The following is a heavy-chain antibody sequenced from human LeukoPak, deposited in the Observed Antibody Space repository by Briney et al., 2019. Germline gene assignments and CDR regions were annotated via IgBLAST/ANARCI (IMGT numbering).Heavy chain of an antibody. CDR2: ISSSSTI. J-gene: IGHJ3*02. CDR1: GFTFSSYS. D-gene: IGHD3-22*01. V-gene: IGHV3-48*01. CDR3: ARGYYYDSSGYYYLLSDAFDI. Sequence: GGSLRLSCAASGFTFSSYSMNWVRQAPGKGLEWVSYISSSSTIYYAYSVKGRFTISRDNAKNSLYLQMNSLRAEDTAVYYCARGYYYDSSGYYYLLSDAFDIWGQGTMVTVSS.